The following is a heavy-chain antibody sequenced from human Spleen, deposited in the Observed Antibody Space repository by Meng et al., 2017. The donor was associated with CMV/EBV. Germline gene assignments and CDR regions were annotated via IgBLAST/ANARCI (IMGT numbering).Heavy chain of an antibody. D-gene: IGHD2-2*01. CDR3: AREVSSSRYPCFDF. Sequence: ASVQVSCMTSGYFFTGYYMHWVRQAPGQGLEWMGWIDPNSGATNYAQKLQGRATTVRDTSIRTAYMELSRLRFDDTAVYFCAREVSSSRYPCFDFWGQGTLVTVSS. J-gene: IGHJ4*02. V-gene: IGHV1-2*02. CDR2: IDPNSGAT. CDR1: GYFFTGYY.